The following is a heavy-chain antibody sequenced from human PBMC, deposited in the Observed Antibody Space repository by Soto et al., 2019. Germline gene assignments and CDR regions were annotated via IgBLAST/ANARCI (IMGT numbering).Heavy chain of an antibody. CDR3: ARGGGLHAYFDY. Sequence: SETLSLTCTVSGGSISSGGYYWSWIRQHPGKGLEWIGYIYYSGSTYYNPSLKSRVTISVDTSKNQFSLKLSSVTAADTAVYYCARGGGLHAYFDYWGQGTLVTVSS. J-gene: IGHJ4*02. CDR1: GGSISSGGYY. CDR2: IYYSGST. D-gene: IGHD4-4*01. V-gene: IGHV4-31*03.